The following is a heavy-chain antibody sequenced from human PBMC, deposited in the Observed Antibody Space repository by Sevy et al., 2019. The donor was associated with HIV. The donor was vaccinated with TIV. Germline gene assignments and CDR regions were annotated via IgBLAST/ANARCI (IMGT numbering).Heavy chain of an antibody. Sequence: GGSLRLSCAASGFTFSSYSMNWVRQAPGKGLEWVSSISSSSSYIYYADSVKGRLTISRDNAKNSLYLQMNSLRAEDTAVYYCARGEMETIEGYFDYWGQGTLVTVSS. CDR2: ISSSSSYI. J-gene: IGHJ4*02. D-gene: IGHD3-16*01. V-gene: IGHV3-21*01. CDR1: GFTFSSYS. CDR3: ARGEMETIEGYFDY.